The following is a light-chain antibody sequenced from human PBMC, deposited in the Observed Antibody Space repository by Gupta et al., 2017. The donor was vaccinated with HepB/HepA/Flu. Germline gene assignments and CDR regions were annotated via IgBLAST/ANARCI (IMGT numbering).Light chain of an antibody. CDR1: SSDVGGYNY. V-gene: IGLV2-14*03. CDR2: DVT. J-gene: IGLJ2*01. CDR3: SSYTSSSSLV. Sequence: SALTQPASVSGSPGQSITISCTGTSSDVGGYNYVSWYQQHPGKAHKLMVYDVTKRPAGVANRLSGSKAGNTASLTISGLKEEDEADYYCSSYTSSSSLVFGGGTKLTVL.